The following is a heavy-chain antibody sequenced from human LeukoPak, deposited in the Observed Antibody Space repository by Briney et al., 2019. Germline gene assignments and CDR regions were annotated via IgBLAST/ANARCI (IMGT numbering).Heavy chain of an antibody. V-gene: IGHV3-48*04. CDR2: ISDSSSAI. CDR3: ARGAGYCTSTSCHLWSDY. CDR1: GFTFSSYS. Sequence: GGSLRLSCAASGFTFSSYSMNWVRQAPGKGLEWVSDISDSSSAIHYADSVKGRFTISRDNTKNSLYLQMNSLRAEDTAVYYCARGAGYCTSTSCHLWSDYWGQGTLVTVSS. D-gene: IGHD2-2*01. J-gene: IGHJ4*02.